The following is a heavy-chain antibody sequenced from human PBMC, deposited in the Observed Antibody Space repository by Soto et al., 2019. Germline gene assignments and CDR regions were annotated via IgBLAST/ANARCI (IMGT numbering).Heavy chain of an antibody. J-gene: IGHJ4*02. V-gene: IGHV3-23*01. D-gene: IGHD3-22*01. CDR3: AKVEGSSGYYYVFDY. CDR2: ISGSGGST. CDR1: GFTFSSYA. Sequence: GGSLRLSCAASGFTFSSYAMSWVRQAPGKGLEWVSAISGSGGSTYYADSVKGRFTISRDNSKNTLYLQMNSLRAEDTAVYYRAKVEGSSGYYYVFDYWGQGTLVTVSS.